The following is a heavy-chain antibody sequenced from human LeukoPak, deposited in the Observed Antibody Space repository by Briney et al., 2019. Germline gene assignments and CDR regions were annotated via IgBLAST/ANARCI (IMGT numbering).Heavy chain of an antibody. Sequence: GGSLRLSCAASGFTFNDYYMSWIRQAPGKGLEWLSYINIGGTNTHYADSVKGRFTISRDNAKKSLYLEMNNLRAEDTAVYYCTTDGAGFDTWGQGVLVTVSS. CDR3: TTDGAGFDT. CDR2: INIGGTNT. CDR1: GFTFNDYY. V-gene: IGHV3-11*01. J-gene: IGHJ5*02.